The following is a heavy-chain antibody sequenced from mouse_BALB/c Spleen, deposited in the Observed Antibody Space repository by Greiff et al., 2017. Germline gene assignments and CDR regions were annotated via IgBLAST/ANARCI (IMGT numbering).Heavy chain of an antibody. CDR3: ARGGGEGGAMDS. CDR2: ISSGSSTI. CDR1: GFTFSRFG. V-gene: IGHV5-17*02. Sequence: EVMLVESGGGLVQPGGSRKLSCAASGFTFSRFGMHWVRQAPEKGLEWVAYISSGSSTIYYADKVKGRFTISRDNPKNTLFLQMTSLRSEDTAMYYCARGGGEGGAMDSRGKGTSATVSS. J-gene: IGHJ4*01.